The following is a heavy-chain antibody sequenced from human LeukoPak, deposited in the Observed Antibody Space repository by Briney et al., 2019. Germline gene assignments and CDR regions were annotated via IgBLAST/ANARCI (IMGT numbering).Heavy chain of an antibody. CDR1: GFSFSDCW. V-gene: IGHV3-7*04. Sequence: GGSLRLSCSASGFSFSDCWMTWVRQAPGKGLEWVANIKQDGSRIHYVDSVKGRFTISRDNAKNSLYLQMNSLRAEDTAAYYCARGVNSFGGIIAHFDYWGQGTLVTVSS. J-gene: IGHJ4*02. CDR2: IKQDGSRI. D-gene: IGHD3-16*02. CDR3: ARGVNSFGGIIAHFDY.